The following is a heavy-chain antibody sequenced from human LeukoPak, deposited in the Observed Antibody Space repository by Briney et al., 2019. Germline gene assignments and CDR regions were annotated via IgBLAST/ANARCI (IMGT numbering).Heavy chain of an antibody. D-gene: IGHD4-17*01. CDR2: IKTDASEK. CDR3: ARGDYGDYVFDY. J-gene: IGHJ4*02. V-gene: IGHV3-7*01. Sequence: GGSLRLSCETSGFIFSNCWMTWVRQAPGKGLEWVANIKTDASEKYYADSVKGRFTISRDNARMSLYLQMNSLRAEDTAVYYCARGDYGDYVFDYWGQGTLVTVSS. CDR1: GFIFSNCW.